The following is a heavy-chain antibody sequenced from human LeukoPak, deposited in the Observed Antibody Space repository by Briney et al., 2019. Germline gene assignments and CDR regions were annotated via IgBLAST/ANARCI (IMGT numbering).Heavy chain of an antibody. J-gene: IGHJ4*02. CDR3: ARGIFAGVRGVLGY. CDR1: GFTFSDYH. CDR2: ISHSGFT. V-gene: IGHV4-34*08. D-gene: IGHD3-10*01. Sequence: GSLRLSCAASGFTFSDYHMNWIRQSPGKGLEWIGEISHSGFTNYNLSLKTRVSMSIDTSKNQFYLNLTSVTAADTAVYYCARGIFAGVRGVLGYWGQGSLVTVSS.